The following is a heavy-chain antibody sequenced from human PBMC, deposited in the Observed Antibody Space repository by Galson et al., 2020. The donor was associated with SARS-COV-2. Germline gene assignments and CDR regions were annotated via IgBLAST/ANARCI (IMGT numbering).Heavy chain of an antibody. CDR3: AREGVYPEDGFDV. Sequence: GESLKISCAASKFTFRNYAMHWFRQAPGKGLEWVTAISHDGRSKFYADSVKGRFAISSDNSETTLYLQMNSLGPEDMAIYHCAREGVYPEDGFDVWGQGTMVTVSS. J-gene: IGHJ3*01. V-gene: IGHV3-30*09. CDR2: ISHDGRSK. CDR1: KFTFRNYA. D-gene: IGHD3-16*01.